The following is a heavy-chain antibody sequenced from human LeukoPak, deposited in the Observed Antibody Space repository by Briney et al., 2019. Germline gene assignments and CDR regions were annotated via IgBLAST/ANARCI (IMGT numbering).Heavy chain of an antibody. CDR3: ARGYSSGWYTAEYFQD. D-gene: IGHD6-19*01. J-gene: IGHJ1*01. V-gene: IGHV1-46*01. CDR2: INPSGGST. Sequence: ASVKVSCKASGYTFTSYYMHWVRQAPGQGLEWMGIINPSGGSTSYAQKFQGRVTMTRDTSTSTVYMELSSLRSEDTAVYYCARGYSSGWYTAEYFQDWGQGTLVTVSS. CDR1: GYTFTSYY.